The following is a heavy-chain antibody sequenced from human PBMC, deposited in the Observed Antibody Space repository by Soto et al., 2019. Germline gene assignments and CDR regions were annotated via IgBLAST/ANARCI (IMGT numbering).Heavy chain of an antibody. CDR3: ARDYEIGRNIVVVPAAMEYGMDV. V-gene: IGHV3-48*04. CDR1: GFTFSSYA. D-gene: IGHD2-2*01. CDR2: ISSSSSTI. Sequence: GGSLRLSCAASGFTFSSYAMSWVRQAPGKGLEWVSYISSSSSTIYYADSVKGRFTISRDNAKNSLYLQMNSLRAEDTAVYYCARDYEIGRNIVVVPAAMEYGMDVWGQGTTVTVSS. J-gene: IGHJ6*02.